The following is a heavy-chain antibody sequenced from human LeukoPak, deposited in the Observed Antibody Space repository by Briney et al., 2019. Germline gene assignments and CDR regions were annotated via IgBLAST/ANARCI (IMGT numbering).Heavy chain of an antibody. Sequence: ASVKVSCKASGYTFTSYYMHWVRQAPGQGFEWMGIINPSGGSTSYAQKFQGRVTMTRDTSTSTVYMELSSLRSEDTAVYYCARDGGCSSPSCYGWFDPWGQGTLVTVSS. CDR1: GYTFTSYY. J-gene: IGHJ5*02. CDR2: INPSGGST. V-gene: IGHV1-46*01. CDR3: ARDGGCSSPSCYGWFDP. D-gene: IGHD2-2*01.